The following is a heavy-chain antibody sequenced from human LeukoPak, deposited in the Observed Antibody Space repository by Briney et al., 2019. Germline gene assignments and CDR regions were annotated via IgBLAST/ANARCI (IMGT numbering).Heavy chain of an antibody. V-gene: IGHV3-53*01. CDR2: IYSAGST. D-gene: IGHD2-21*02. CDR1: GGSISSSNW. CDR3: ARGRRDCSGDCYVAFDI. Sequence: GTLSLTCAVSGGSISSSNWWSWVRQAPGKGLEWVSVIYSAGSTYYADSVKGRFTISRDNSKNSLFLQMHSLRADDTAVYYCARGRRDCSGDCYVAFDIWGQGTMVTVSS. J-gene: IGHJ3*02.